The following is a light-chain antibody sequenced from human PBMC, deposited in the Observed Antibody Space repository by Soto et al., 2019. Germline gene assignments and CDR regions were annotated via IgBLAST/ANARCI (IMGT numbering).Light chain of an antibody. CDR2: SNN. V-gene: IGLV1-47*02. J-gene: IGLJ1*01. CDR1: SSNIGSNY. CDR3: AAWDDSRSGHV. Sequence: QPVLTQPPSASGTPGQRVTISCSGSSSNIGSNYEYWYQQLPRTAPKHLIYSNNQRPSGVPDRFSGSKSGTSASLAISGLRSDDEDDDYCAAWDDSRSGHVFGTGTKLTVL.